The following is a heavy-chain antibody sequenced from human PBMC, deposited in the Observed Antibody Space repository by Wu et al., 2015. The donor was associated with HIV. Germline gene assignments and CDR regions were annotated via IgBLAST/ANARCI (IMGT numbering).Heavy chain of an antibody. V-gene: IGHV1-69*05. CDR3: ARELTMVRGVILGMDV. CDR1: GGTLRDYA. CDR2: ISPRFGTA. J-gene: IGHJ6*02. Sequence: QVQLVQSGAEVKKPGSSVKVSCKASGGTLRDYAISWVRQAPGQGLEWMGGISPRFGTAHYAQQFQGRVTMTRDTSISTAYMELSRLRSDDTAVYYCARELTMVRGVILGMDVWGQGTTVTVSS. D-gene: IGHD3-10*01.